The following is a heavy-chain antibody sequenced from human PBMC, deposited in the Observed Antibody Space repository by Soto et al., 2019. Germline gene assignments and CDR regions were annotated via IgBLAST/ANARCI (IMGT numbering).Heavy chain of an antibody. CDR3: ARVPMTRRIGYCSGGSCWSYYYSGMDV. D-gene: IGHD2-15*01. CDR1: DGYFSGYY. J-gene: IGHJ6*02. Sequence: SQTLSLTCAVDDGYFSGYYGSCIRQHPGKGLEWIGEINHSGSTNYNPSLKSRVTISVDTSKNQFSLKLSSVTAADTAVYYCARVPMTRRIGYCSGGSCWSYYYSGMDVWGQGTTVTVSS. CDR2: INHSGST. V-gene: IGHV4-34*01.